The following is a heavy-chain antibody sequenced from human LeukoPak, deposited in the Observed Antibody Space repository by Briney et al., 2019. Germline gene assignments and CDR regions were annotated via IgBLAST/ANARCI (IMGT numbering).Heavy chain of an antibody. Sequence: ASVKVSCKASGGTFSSYAISWVRQAPGQGLEWMGGIIPIFGTANYAQKFQGRVTITADKSTSTAYMELSSLRSEDTAVYYCARALIAVAGTGEYFDYWGQGTLVTVSS. CDR3: ARALIAVAGTGEYFDY. CDR1: GGTFSSYA. D-gene: IGHD6-19*01. V-gene: IGHV1-69*06. J-gene: IGHJ4*02. CDR2: IIPIFGTA.